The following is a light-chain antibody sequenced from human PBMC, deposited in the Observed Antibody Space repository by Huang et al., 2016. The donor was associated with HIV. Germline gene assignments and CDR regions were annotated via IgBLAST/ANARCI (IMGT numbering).Light chain of an antibody. V-gene: IGKV3-20*01. J-gene: IGKJ5*01. Sequence: EIVLTQSPGTLSLSPGERATLSCRASQGVSSSYLAWYQQKPGQAPRLLIYGASSRATGIPDRYSGSGSGTHFTLNISRLEPEDVAVYFCQQYDYSTPEFTFGQGTRLEIK. CDR2: GAS. CDR1: QGVSSSY. CDR3: QQYDYSTPEFT.